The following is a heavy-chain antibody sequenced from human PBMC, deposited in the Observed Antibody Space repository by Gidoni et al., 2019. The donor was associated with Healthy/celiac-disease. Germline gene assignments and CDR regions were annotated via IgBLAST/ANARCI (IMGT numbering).Heavy chain of an antibody. Sequence: QVQLVASGGGVVQPGRSLRLSCAASGFTFSSYAMHWVRQAPGKGLEWVAVISYDGSNKYYADSVKGRFTISRDNSKNTLYLQMNSLRAEDTAVYYCASPGIAVAMTGGQGTLVTVSS. V-gene: IGHV3-30-3*01. CDR3: ASPGIAVAMT. CDR1: GFTFSSYA. CDR2: ISYDGSNK. D-gene: IGHD6-19*01. J-gene: IGHJ4*02.